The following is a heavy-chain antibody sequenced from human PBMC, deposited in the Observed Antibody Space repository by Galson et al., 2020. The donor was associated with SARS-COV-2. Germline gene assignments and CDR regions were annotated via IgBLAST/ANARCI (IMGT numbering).Heavy chain of an antibody. J-gene: IGHJ6*02. CDR2: VYPPGTT. CDR3: ARRKDGYDDILTGWLRDSGYYDGLDF. Sequence: ETSETLSLTCSVSGDSINGYYWTWIRQAPGKGLEWIGHVYPPGTTSYSPSLKSRLDISVDTSNNEVSLTLSSVIAADTAVYYCARRKDGYDDILTGWLRDSGYYDGLDFWGQGTTVTVSS. V-gene: IGHV4-59*08. CDR1: GDSINGYY. D-gene: IGHD3-9*01.